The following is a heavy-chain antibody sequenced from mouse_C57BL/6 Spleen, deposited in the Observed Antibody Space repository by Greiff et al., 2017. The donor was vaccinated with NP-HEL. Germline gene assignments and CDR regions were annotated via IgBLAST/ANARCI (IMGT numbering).Heavy chain of an antibody. CDR2: IYPGDGDT. CDR3: AYSSGAPYYYAMDY. Sequence: VQLQQSGPELVKPGASVKISCKASGYAFSSSWMNWVKQRPGKGLEWIGRIYPGDGDTNYNGKFKGKATLTADKSSSTAYMQLSSLTSEDSAVYFCAYSSGAPYYYAMDYWGQGTSVTVSS. V-gene: IGHV1-82*01. CDR1: GYAFSSSW. J-gene: IGHJ4*01. D-gene: IGHD3-2*02.